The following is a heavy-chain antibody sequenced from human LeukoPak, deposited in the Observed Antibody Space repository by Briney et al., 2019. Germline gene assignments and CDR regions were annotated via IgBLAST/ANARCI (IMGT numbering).Heavy chain of an antibody. D-gene: IGHD5-12*01. CDR3: ARYTVDIVATRWFDP. CDR1: GGSISSGSYY. J-gene: IGHJ5*02. V-gene: IGHV4-61*02. CDR2: IYTSGST. Sequence: SETPSLTCTVSGGSISSGSYYWSWIRQPAVKGLEWIGRIYTSGSTNYNPSLKSRVTISVDTSKNQFSLKLSSVTAADTAVYYCARYTVDIVATRWFDPWGQGTLVTVSS.